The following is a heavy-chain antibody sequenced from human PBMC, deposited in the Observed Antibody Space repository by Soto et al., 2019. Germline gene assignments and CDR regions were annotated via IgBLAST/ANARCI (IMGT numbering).Heavy chain of an antibody. J-gene: IGHJ5*02. D-gene: IGHD2-15*01. CDR2: IYYSGRT. V-gene: IGHV4-59*01. Sequence: LSLTCTVSGDSISTYYWSWIRQPPGMGLEWIGYIYYSGRTDYNPSLKSRVTISVDTSKNQFSLKLSSVTAADTAVYYCARAELSRFDPWGQGTLVTVSS. CDR1: GDSISTYY. CDR3: ARAELSRFDP.